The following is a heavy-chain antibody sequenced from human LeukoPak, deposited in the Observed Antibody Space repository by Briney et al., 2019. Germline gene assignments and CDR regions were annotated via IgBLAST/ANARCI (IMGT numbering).Heavy chain of an antibody. CDR3: SGGSFYDY. V-gene: IGHV3-30*04. J-gene: IGHJ4*02. Sequence: GGSPRLSCAASGFTFDSYAMHWVRQAPGKGLEWLAVISYDGRNNYYGDSVKGRFTISRDNAKNSLYLQMNSLRDEDTAVYYCSGGSFYDYWGQGALVTVSS. CDR1: GFTFDSYA. CDR2: ISYDGRNN. D-gene: IGHD1-26*01.